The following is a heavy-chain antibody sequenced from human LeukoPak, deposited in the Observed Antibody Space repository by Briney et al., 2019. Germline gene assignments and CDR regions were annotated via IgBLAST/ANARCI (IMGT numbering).Heavy chain of an antibody. D-gene: IGHD6-13*01. Sequence: PGGSLRLSCAASGFTFSSYGMHWVRQAPGKGLEWVAFIRYDGSNKYYADSVKGRFTISRDNSKNTLYLQMNSLRAEDMAVYYCAKTQAAVGRAWFDPWGQGTLVTVSS. CDR2: IRYDGSNK. CDR3: AKTQAAVGRAWFDP. J-gene: IGHJ5*02. CDR1: GFTFSSYG. V-gene: IGHV3-30*02.